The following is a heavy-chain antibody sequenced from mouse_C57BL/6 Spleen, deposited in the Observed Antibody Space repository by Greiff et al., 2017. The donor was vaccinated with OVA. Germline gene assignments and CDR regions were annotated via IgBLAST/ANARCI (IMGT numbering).Heavy chain of an antibody. CDR3: ARDYYGSLFAY. CDR1: GFTFSDYG. Sequence: EVMLVESGGGLVKPGGSLKLSCAASGFTFSDYGMHWVRQAPEKGLEWVAYISSGSSTIYYADTVQGRFTISRDNAKNTLFLQMTSLRSEDTAMYYCARDYYGSLFAYWGQGTLVTVSA. CDR2: ISSGSSTI. J-gene: IGHJ3*01. V-gene: IGHV5-17*01. D-gene: IGHD1-1*01.